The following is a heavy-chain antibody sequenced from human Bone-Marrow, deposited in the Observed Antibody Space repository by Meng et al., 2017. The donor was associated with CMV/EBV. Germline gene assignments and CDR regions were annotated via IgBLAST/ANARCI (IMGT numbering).Heavy chain of an antibody. D-gene: IGHD2-2*02. J-gene: IGHJ4*02. CDR2: ISSSGSTI. Sequence: GGSLRLSGAASGFTFSSYEMNWVRQAPGKGLGWVSYISSSGSTIYYADSVKGRFTISRDNAKNSLYLQMNSLRAEDTAVYYCARAHCSSTSCYRWGFDYWGQGTLVTVSS. CDR3: ARAHCSSTSCYRWGFDY. V-gene: IGHV3-48*03. CDR1: GFTFSSYE.